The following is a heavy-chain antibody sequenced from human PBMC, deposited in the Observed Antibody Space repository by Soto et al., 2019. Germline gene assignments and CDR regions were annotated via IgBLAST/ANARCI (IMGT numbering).Heavy chain of an antibody. CDR2: IYHSGST. Sequence: QVQLQESGPGLVKPSGTLSLTCAVSGGSISSSQWWGWVRQSPGRGLEWIGEIYHSGSTNYNPSLYSRVTVSLDKSKNQFSLKLTSVTAADTAIYYCATREGLPEPFDICGHGTMVTVSS. V-gene: IGHV4-4*02. CDR3: ATREGLPEPFDI. D-gene: IGHD1-26*01. CDR1: GGSISSSQW. J-gene: IGHJ3*02.